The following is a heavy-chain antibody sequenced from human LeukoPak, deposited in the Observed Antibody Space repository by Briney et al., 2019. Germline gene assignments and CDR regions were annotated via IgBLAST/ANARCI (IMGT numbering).Heavy chain of an antibody. CDR1: GGSLSSYY. D-gene: IGHD6-19*01. V-gene: IGHV4-59*01. CDR3: ARDKGSGWLDWYFDL. J-gene: IGHJ2*01. CDR2: IYYSGST. Sequence: PESLSLTCTVSGGSLSSYYSSWIRQPPEKGLGWVGYIYYSGSTNYNTSLKSRVTISVDTSKNQFSLKLSSVTAADTAVYYCARDKGSGWLDWYFDLWGRGTLVTVSS.